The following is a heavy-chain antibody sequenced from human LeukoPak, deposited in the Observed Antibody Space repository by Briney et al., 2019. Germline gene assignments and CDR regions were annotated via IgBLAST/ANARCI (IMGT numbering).Heavy chain of an antibody. D-gene: IGHD4-11*01. V-gene: IGHV4-38-2*02. CDR3: ARSEINDYMRF. Sequence: SETLSLTCTASGYSIANGYQWAWIRQPPGKRLEWIGSIYQSGSTYDNLSLKSRLTMSVDTSKNQFSLKMRSVTAADTAIYYCARSEINDYMRFWGQGILVTVSS. CDR1: GYSIANGYQ. CDR2: IYQSGST. J-gene: IGHJ4*02.